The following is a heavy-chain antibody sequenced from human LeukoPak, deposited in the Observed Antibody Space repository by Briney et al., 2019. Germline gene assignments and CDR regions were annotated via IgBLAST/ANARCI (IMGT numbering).Heavy chain of an antibody. CDR1: GYTFTGYY. Sequence: ASVKVSCKASGYTFTGYYMHWVRQAPGQGLEWMGWINPNNGGAKYAQKFQGRVTMTRDTSISTAYMELNRLGSDDTAVYYCAPSGTYRSTDYYFDYWGQGTLVTVSS. CDR3: APSGTYRSTDYYFDY. V-gene: IGHV1-2*02. D-gene: IGHD1-26*01. J-gene: IGHJ4*02. CDR2: INPNNGGA.